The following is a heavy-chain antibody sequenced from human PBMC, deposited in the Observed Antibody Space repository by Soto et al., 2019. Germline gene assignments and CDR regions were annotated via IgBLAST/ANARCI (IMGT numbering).Heavy chain of an antibody. CDR2: SKNKANSYTT. D-gene: IGHD1-26*01. CDR3: ARARTVEAATNFDS. CDR1: GFTFTDHH. Sequence: PGGSLRLSCVASGFTFTDHHMDWVRQAPGQGLEWVGRSKNKANSYTTEYAASVRGRFTISRDDSKKSLYLQMNSLKTDDTAVYYCARARTVEAATNFDSWGQGTLVTVSS. V-gene: IGHV3-72*01. J-gene: IGHJ4*02.